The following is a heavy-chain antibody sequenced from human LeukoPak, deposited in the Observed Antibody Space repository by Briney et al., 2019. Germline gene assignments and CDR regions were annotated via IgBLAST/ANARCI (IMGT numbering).Heavy chain of an antibody. D-gene: IGHD2/OR15-2a*01. CDR3: ARARHGSPTNSRYYYMDV. V-gene: IGHV1-69*05. CDR2: IIPIFGTA. Sequence: ASVKVSCKASGGTFSSYAISWVRQAPGQGLEWMGRIIPIFGTANYAQKFQGRVTITTDESTSAAYMELSSLRSEDTAVYYCARARHGSPTNSRYYYMDVWGKGTTVTVSS. J-gene: IGHJ6*03. CDR1: GGTFSSYA.